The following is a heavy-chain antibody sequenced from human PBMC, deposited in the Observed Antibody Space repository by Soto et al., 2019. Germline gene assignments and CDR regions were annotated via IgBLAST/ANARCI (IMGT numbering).Heavy chain of an antibody. CDR1: GGSVNNANYF. V-gene: IGHV4-31*03. D-gene: IGHD4-17*01. CDR2: IYYSGSN. Sequence: QVRLEESGPGLVKPSETLSLICSVSGGSVNNANYFWNWIRHHPENGLEWIGYIYYSGSNRYNPSFKTRATLSIDTSKNQFSLRLSSVTVADTGVYFCARDADYGGSRGGMDVWGRGTTVTVSS. J-gene: IGHJ6*02. CDR3: ARDADYGGSRGGMDV.